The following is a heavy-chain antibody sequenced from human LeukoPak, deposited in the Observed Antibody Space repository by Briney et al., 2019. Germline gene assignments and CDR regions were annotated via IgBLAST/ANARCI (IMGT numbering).Heavy chain of an antibody. CDR3: ARLGLYSSGGYYFDY. J-gene: IGHJ4*02. CDR2: IYPGDSVT. D-gene: IGHD6-19*01. V-gene: IGHV5-51*01. CDR1: GSSFTTYW. Sequence: GESLKISCKVSGSSFTTYWIGWVRQLPGKGLEWMGIIYPGDSVTRYSPSFQGQVTISADKSISTAYLQWSSLQASDTAMYYCARLGLYSSGGYYFDYWGQGTLVTVSS.